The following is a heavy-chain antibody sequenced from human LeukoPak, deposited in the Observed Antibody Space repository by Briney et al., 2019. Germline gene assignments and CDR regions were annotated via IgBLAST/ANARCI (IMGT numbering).Heavy chain of an antibody. V-gene: IGHV3-20*04. D-gene: IGHD2-15*01. CDR3: ARVPPLLDYYYYMDV. Sequence: GGSLRLSCAASGFTLEDYDMSWVRQTPGKGLEWVSGIKWNGGSTGYADSVKGRFTISRDNAKNSLYLQMNSLRAEGTALYYCARVPPLLDYYYYMDVWGKGTTVTVSS. CDR2: IKWNGGST. CDR1: GFTLEDYD. J-gene: IGHJ6*03.